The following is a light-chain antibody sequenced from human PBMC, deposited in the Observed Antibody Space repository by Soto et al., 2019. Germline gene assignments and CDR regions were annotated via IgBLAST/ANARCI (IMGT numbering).Light chain of an antibody. V-gene: IGLV2-14*03. Sequence: SVQTQPATVSRSPGPSITISCTGNSSDLGSFNYVSWYQQHPGKAPKFLIFDVTNRPSGVSNRFSGSKSGNTASLTISGLQPEDEADYFCSSYTTTRALGVFGGGTKVTVL. CDR3: SSYTTTRALGV. CDR2: DVT. J-gene: IGLJ3*02. CDR1: SSDLGSFNY.